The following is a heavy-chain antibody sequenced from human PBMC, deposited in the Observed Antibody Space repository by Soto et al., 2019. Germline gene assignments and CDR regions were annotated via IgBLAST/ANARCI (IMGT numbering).Heavy chain of an antibody. V-gene: IGHV3-33*01. J-gene: IGHJ3*02. Sequence: LRLSCAASGFTFSSYGMHWVRQAPGKGLEWVAVIWYDGSNKYYADSVKGRFTISRDNSKNTLYLQMNSLRAEDTAVYYCAREHRYCSSTSCYPDAFDIWGQGTMVTVSS. CDR1: GFTFSSYG. CDR2: IWYDGSNK. CDR3: AREHRYCSSTSCYPDAFDI. D-gene: IGHD2-2*01.